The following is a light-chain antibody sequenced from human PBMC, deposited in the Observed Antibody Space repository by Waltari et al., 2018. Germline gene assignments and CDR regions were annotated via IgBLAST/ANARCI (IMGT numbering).Light chain of an antibody. Sequence: ALPQPAPGPGSPDQSSTTPSTGTSGAFGIHALFSCYQQPPGKPPKPIIFEINKRPSGVSNRFAGSKSGKTASLTISGLQAEDEAEYYCCSFTNSRNLEVFGTGTKVTVL. CDR3: CSFTNSRNLEV. CDR2: EIN. CDR1: SGAFGIHAL. J-gene: IGLJ1*01. V-gene: IGLV2-23*02.